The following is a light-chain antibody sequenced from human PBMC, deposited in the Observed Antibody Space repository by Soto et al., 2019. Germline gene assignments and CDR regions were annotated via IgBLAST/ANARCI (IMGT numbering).Light chain of an antibody. Sequence: QSVLSQPPSASGAPGQSVTISCSGSSSNVESETVNWYQQLPGTAPKLVVYSNNRRPSAVPDRFSASKSGTSASLAISNRQPEDEADYYCVAWDANLNGWVFGGGTKVTVL. J-gene: IGLJ3*02. CDR3: VAWDANLNGWV. V-gene: IGLV1-44*01. CDR1: SSNVESET. CDR2: SNN.